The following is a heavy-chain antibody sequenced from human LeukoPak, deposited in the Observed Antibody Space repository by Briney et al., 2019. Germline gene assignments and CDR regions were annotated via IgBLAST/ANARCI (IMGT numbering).Heavy chain of an antibody. CDR3: ARAHKSHDYYYYMDV. J-gene: IGHJ6*03. CDR2: IYYSGST. Sequence: SETLSLTCTVSGGSISSSSYYWGWIRQPPGKGLEWIGSIYYSGSTYYNPSLKSRVTISVDTSKNQFSLKLSSVTAADTAVYYCARAHKSHDYYYYMDVWGKGTTVTISS. V-gene: IGHV4-39*07. CDR1: GGSISSSSYY.